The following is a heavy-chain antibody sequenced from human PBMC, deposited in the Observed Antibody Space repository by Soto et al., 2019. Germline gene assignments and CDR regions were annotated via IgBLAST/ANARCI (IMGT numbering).Heavy chain of an antibody. CDR1: GFTFSSYG. CDR2: ISYDGSNK. J-gene: IGHJ3*02. Sequence: VGSLRLSCAASGFTFSSYGMHWVRQAPGKGLEWVAVISYDGSNKYYADPVKGRFTISRDNSKNTLYLQMNSLRAEDTAVYYCAKLEDEYDYVWGSYEEGAFDIWGQGTMVTVSS. CDR3: AKLEDEYDYVWGSYEEGAFDI. D-gene: IGHD3-16*01. V-gene: IGHV3-30*18.